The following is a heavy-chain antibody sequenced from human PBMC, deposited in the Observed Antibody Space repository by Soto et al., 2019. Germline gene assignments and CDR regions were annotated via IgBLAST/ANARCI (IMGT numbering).Heavy chain of an antibody. CDR2: MNPNSGNT. J-gene: IGHJ6*02. CDR3: ARGWGVAGTVYYGMDV. Sequence: ASVKVSCKASGYTFTSYDIKWVRQATGQGLEWMGWMNPNSGNTGYAQKFQGRVTMTTNASTSTAYMELSSLRSEDTAVYYCARGWGVAGTVYYGMDVWGQGTTVTVSS. V-gene: IGHV1-8*01. CDR1: GYTFTSYD. D-gene: IGHD6-19*01.